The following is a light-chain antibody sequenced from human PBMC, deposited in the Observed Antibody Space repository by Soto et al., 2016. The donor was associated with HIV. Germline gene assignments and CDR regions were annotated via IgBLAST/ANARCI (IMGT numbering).Light chain of an antibody. CDR2: KAS. CDR1: QSISIW. Sequence: DIQMTQSPSTLSASVGDRVTITCRASQSISIWVAWYQQKPGKAPKLLIYKASSLQSGVPARFSGSGSGTEFTLTISSLQPDDLATYYCQQYNTLWTFGQGTKVEIK. V-gene: IGKV1-5*03. J-gene: IGKJ1*01. CDR3: QQYNTLWT.